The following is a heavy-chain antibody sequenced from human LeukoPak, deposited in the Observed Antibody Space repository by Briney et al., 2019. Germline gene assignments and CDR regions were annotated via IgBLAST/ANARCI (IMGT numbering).Heavy chain of an antibody. V-gene: IGHV1-69*05. CDR3: GRKAGDCGGNSCYSIDY. J-gene: IGHJ4*02. CDR1: GGSFSSEA. CDR2: IIPIFGTA. Sequence: SVKVSCKAFGGSFSSEAISWVRQAPGQGLEWMGGIIPIFGTANYAQKFQGRVTITTDESTSTAYMEVRSPRSEDTAVYYCGRKAGDCGGNSCYSIDYWGQGTLVTVSS. D-gene: IGHD2-15*01.